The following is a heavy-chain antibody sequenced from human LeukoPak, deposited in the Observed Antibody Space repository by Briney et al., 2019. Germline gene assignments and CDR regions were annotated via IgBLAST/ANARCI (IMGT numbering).Heavy chain of an antibody. V-gene: IGHV5-51*01. Sequence: GESLKISCKGSGYSFTSYWIGWVRQMPGKGLEWMGIIYPGDSDARYSPSFQGQVTISADKSIRTAYLQWSSLKASDTAMYYCAAHSSGWPEAPDYWGQGTLVTVSS. CDR1: GYSFTSYW. D-gene: IGHD6-19*01. CDR2: IYPGDSDA. J-gene: IGHJ4*02. CDR3: AAHSSGWPEAPDY.